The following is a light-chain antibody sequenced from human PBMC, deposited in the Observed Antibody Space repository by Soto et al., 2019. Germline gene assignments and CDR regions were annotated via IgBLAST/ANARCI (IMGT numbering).Light chain of an antibody. CDR1: SGHSSYA. V-gene: IGLV4-69*01. CDR3: QTWGTGIHYV. CDR2: LNSDGSH. Sequence: QLVLTQSPSVSASLGASVKLTCTLSSGHSSYAIAWHQQQPEQGPRYLMKLNSDGSHSKGDGIPDRFSGSSSGAERYLTISSLQSEDEADYYCQTWGTGIHYVFGTGTKLTVL. J-gene: IGLJ1*01.